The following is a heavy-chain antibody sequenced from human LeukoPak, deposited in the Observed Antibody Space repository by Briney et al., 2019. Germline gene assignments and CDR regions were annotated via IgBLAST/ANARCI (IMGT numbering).Heavy chain of an antibody. Sequence: SETLSLTCAVYGGSFSGYYWSWIRQPPGKGLEWIGEINHSGSTNYNPSLKSRVTISVDTSKNQFSLKLSSVTAADTAVYYCARVAEQGSFDYWGQGTLVTVSS. V-gene: IGHV4-34*01. CDR1: GGSFSGYY. J-gene: IGHJ4*02. D-gene: IGHD6-19*01. CDR2: INHSGST. CDR3: ARVAEQGSFDY.